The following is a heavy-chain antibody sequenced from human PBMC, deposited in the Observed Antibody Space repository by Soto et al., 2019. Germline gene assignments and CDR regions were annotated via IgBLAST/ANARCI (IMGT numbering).Heavy chain of an antibody. CDR1: GYTFTSYG. CDR3: ARAKSTIFGVVTPRGHYLDY. Sequence: ASVKVSCKASGYTFTSYGISWVRQAPGQGLEWMGWISAYNGNTNYAQKLQGRVTMTTDTSTSTAYMELRSLRSDDTAVYYCARAKSTIFGVVTPRGHYLDYWGQGTLVTVSS. CDR2: ISAYNGNT. V-gene: IGHV1-18*01. D-gene: IGHD3-3*01. J-gene: IGHJ4*02.